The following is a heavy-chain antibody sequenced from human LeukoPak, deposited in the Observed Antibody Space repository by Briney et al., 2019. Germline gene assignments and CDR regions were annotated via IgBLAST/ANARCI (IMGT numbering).Heavy chain of an antibody. CDR2: IRNKAYGETT. CDR1: GFTFSSNV. D-gene: IGHD2-2*03. Sequence: GGSLRLSCVASGFTFSSNVMIWVRQAPGKGLEWVGFIRNKAYGETTEYAASVKGRFTISRDDSESIVYLQMNSLKTEDTAVYYCSVDIGDYWGQGTLVTVSS. CDR3: SVDIGDY. J-gene: IGHJ4*02. V-gene: IGHV3-49*04.